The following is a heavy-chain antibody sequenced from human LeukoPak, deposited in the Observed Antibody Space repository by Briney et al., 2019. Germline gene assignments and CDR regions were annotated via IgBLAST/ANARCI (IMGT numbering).Heavy chain of an antibody. CDR3: AASGIAAADNWFDP. CDR2: ISYDGSNK. CDR1: GFTFSSYG. Sequence: GGSLRLSCAASGFTFSSYGMHRVRQAPGKGLEWVAVISYDGSNKYYADSVKGRFTISRDNSKNTLYLQMNSLRAEDTAVYYCAASGIAAADNWFDPWGQGTLVTVSS. V-gene: IGHV3-30*03. J-gene: IGHJ5*02. D-gene: IGHD6-13*01.